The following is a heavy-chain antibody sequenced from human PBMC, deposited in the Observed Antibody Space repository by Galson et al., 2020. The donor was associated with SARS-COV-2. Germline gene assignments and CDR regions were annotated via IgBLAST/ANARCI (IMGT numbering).Heavy chain of an antibody. D-gene: IGHD5-12*01. CDR2: INYSGST. J-gene: IGHJ3*02. CDR1: GGSISSSNYY. V-gene: IGHV4-31*03. CDR3: ARDRVAWTTGSSVREDAFDI. Sequence: ETSETLSLTCTVSGGSISSSNYYWSWIRQHPGKGLEWIGYINYSGSTYYNPSLKSRVTMSVDRSKNQFSLKLSSVTAADTALYYCARDRVAWTTGSSVREDAFDIWGRGTMVTVSP.